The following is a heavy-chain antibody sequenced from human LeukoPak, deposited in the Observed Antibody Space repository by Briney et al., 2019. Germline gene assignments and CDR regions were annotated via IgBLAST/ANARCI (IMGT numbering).Heavy chain of an antibody. Sequence: ASVKVSCKASGYTFTSYGISWVRQAPGQGLEWMGWISAYNGNTNYAQKLQGRVTITRDTYASTAYMELSSLRSEDTAVYYCARDGMTAVGPVYWGQGTLVTVSS. CDR3: ARDGMTAVGPVY. D-gene: IGHD6-13*01. J-gene: IGHJ4*02. CDR1: GYTFTSYG. V-gene: IGHV1-18*01. CDR2: ISAYNGNT.